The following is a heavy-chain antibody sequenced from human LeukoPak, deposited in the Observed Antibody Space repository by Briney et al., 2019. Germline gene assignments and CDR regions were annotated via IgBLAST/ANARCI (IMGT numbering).Heavy chain of an antibody. CDR2: IYSGGST. CDR3: AKRIQSAMATGY. J-gene: IGHJ4*02. V-gene: IGHV3-53*01. CDR1: GFTVSGDY. D-gene: IGHD5-18*01. Sequence: GGSLRLSCAASGFTVSGDYMSWVRQAPGKGLEWVSVIYSGGSTYYADSVKGRFTISRDNSKNTLYLQMNSLRAEDTAVYYCAKRIQSAMATGYWGQGTLVTVSS.